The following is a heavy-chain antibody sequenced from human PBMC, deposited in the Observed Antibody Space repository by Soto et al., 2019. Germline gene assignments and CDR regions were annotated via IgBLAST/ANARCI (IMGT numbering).Heavy chain of an antibody. Sequence: QVQLVQSGAEVKKPGSSVKVSCKASEGTFSSYAISWVRQAPGQGLEWMGGIIPIFGTANYAQKFQGRVTITAHESTSTAYMELSSMGSEDTDVYYCARVIAALRGMDVWGQGTTVTVSS. CDR2: IIPIFGTA. CDR3: ARVIAALRGMDV. V-gene: IGHV1-69*01. D-gene: IGHD6-13*01. CDR1: EGTFSSYA. J-gene: IGHJ6*02.